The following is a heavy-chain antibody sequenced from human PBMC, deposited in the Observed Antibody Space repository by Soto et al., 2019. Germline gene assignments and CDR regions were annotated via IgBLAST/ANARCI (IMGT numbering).Heavy chain of an antibody. CDR3: VRDYYDTSGYPNTFDM. CDR2: IGSRTSDI. V-gene: IGHV3-21*01. D-gene: IGHD6-19*01. J-gene: IGHJ3*02. Sequence: GGSLRLSCAASGFTLSRHTMNWVRQAPGKGLEWVSFIGSRTSDIYYADSVKGRFTISRDDAKNSLYLDLTRLRAEDTAVYFCVRDYYDTSGYPNTFDMWGQGTMVTVSS. CDR1: GFTLSRHT.